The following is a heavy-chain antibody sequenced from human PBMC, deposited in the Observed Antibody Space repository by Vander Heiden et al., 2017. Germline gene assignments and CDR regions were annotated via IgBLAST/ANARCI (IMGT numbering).Heavy chain of an antibody. CDR3: AKDALPFLRGYANGAFDI. J-gene: IGHJ3*02. V-gene: IGHV3-23*01. D-gene: IGHD2-8*01. Sequence: EVQLLESGGGLVQPGGSLRLSCAASGFTFSSYAMSWVRQAPGKGLEWVSAISGSGGSTYYADSVKGRVTISRDNSKNTLYRQMNSLRAEETAVYYCAKDALPFLRGYANGAFDIWGQGTMVTVYS. CDR2: ISGSGGST. CDR1: GFTFSSYA.